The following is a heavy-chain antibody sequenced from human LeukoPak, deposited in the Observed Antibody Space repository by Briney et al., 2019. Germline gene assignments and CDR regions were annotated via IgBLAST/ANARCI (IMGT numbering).Heavy chain of an antibody. CDR3: ARMFISGSYFDY. CDR2: INPNSGGT. CDR1: GYTFTGYY. J-gene: IGHJ4*02. V-gene: IGHV1-2*02. Sequence: GASVKVSCKASGYTFTGYYMHWVRQAPGQGLEWMGWINPNSGGTNYAQKFQGRVTMTGDTSISTAYMELSRLRSDDTAVFYCARMFISGSYFDYWGQGTLVTVSS. D-gene: IGHD1-26*01.